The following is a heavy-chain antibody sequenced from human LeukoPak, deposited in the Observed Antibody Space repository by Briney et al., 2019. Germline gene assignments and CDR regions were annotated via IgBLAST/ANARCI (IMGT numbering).Heavy chain of an antibody. D-gene: IGHD1-26*01. CDR2: ISYDGSNK. J-gene: IGHJ4*02. V-gene: IGHV3-30*18. CDR3: AKDDSGSYLLVTGALDY. CDR1: GFTFSSYG. Sequence: GGSLRLSCAASGFTFSSYGMHWVRQAPGKGLEWVAVISYDGSNKYYADSVKGRFTISRDNSKNTLYLLMNSLRAEDTAVYYCAKDDSGSYLLVTGALDYWGQGTLVTVSS.